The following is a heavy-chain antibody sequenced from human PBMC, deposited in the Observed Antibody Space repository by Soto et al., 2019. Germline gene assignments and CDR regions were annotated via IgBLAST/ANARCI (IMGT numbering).Heavy chain of an antibody. V-gene: IGHV1-69*01. CDR3: ARDGSGYRSRASPMDV. J-gene: IGHJ6*02. Sequence: QVQLVQSRAEVKKPGSSVKVSCKASGDTFSSYAISWVRQAPGQGLEWMGGIIPIFGTANYAQNFHGRVTITADESTSTAYMKLSSLRSEDTAVYYCARDGSGYRSRASPMDVWGQGTTVTVSS. D-gene: IGHD3-22*01. CDR1: GDTFSSYA. CDR2: IIPIFGTA.